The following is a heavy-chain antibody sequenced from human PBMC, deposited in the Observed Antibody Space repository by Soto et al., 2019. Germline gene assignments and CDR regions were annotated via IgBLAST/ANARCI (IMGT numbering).Heavy chain of an antibody. CDR2: IRSKAYGGTT. V-gene: IGHV3-49*03. CDR1: GFTFGDYA. CDR3: TRGGSSPAEDYYGMDV. D-gene: IGHD6-13*01. Sequence: PGGSLRLSCTASGFTFGDYAMSWFRQAPGKGLEWVGFIRSKAYGGTTEYAASVKGRFTISRDDSKSIAYLQMNSLKTEDTAVYYCTRGGSSPAEDYYGMDVWGQGTTVTV. J-gene: IGHJ6*02.